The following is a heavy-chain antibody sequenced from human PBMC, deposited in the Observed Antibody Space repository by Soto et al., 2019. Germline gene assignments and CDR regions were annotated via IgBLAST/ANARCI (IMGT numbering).Heavy chain of an antibody. CDR3: ARDQGVAAAGITWFDP. D-gene: IGHD6-13*01. J-gene: IGHJ5*02. V-gene: IGHV4-4*07. CDR1: GASMNSYH. Sequence: SETLSLTCTVSGASMNSYHWSWIRQPAGKGLEWIGHIHSSGSTNYNPSLKSRVTMSVDTSKNQFSLRLMSLTAADTAVYYCARDQGVAAAGITWFDPWGQGSLVTSPQ. CDR2: IHSSGST.